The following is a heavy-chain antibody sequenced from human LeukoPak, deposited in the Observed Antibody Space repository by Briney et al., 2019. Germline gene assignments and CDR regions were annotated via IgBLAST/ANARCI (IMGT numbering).Heavy chain of an antibody. D-gene: IGHD6-13*01. J-gene: IGHJ4*02. V-gene: IGHV6-1*01. CDR2: TYYRSKWYN. CDR1: GDSVSSNSAA. CDR3: ARGFSYSSSWYPHRVAYYFDY. Sequence: SQTLSLTCAISGDSVSSNSAAWNWIRQSPSRGLEWLGRTYYRSKWYNDYAVSVKSRITINPDTSKNQFSLQLNSVTPGDTAVYYCARGFSYSSSWYPHRVAYYFDYWGQGTLVTVSS.